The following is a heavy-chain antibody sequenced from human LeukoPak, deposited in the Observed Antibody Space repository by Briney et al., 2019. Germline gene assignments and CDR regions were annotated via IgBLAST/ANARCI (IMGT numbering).Heavy chain of an antibody. J-gene: IGHJ4*02. D-gene: IGHD3/OR15-3a*01. CDR3: ARAGWDWNYVVY. V-gene: IGHV1-2*06. CDR2: INPNNGGT. Sequence: ASVKVSCVASGYTFTGYYMHWLGPAAAQGLEWMGRINPNNGGTKYAQKFQGRVTMTSDTSNSTAYMELSRLRSDDTAVYYCARAGWDWNYVVYWGQGTLVTVSS. CDR1: GYTFTGYY.